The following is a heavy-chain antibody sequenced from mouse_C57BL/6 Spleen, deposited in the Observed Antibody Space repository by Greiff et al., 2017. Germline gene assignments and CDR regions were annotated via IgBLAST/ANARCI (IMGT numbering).Heavy chain of an antibody. V-gene: IGHV1-31*01. CDR3: ARAGATVVGGYFDV. CDR1: GYSFTGYY. D-gene: IGHD1-1*01. Sequence: EVQLQQSGPELVKPGASVKISCKASGYSFTGYYMHWVKQSHGNILDWIGYIYPYNGVSSYNQKFKGKATLTVAKSSSTAYMERRSVTSEDTAVYYCARAGATVVGGYFDVWGTGTTVTVSS. J-gene: IGHJ1*03. CDR2: IYPYNGVS.